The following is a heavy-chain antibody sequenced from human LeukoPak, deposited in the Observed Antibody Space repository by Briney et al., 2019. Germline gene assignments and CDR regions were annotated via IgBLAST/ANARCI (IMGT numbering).Heavy chain of an antibody. V-gene: IGHV3-74*01. J-gene: IGHJ4*02. CDR2: INSDGSST. CDR1: GLTFSSYW. CDR3: ARRVEERPLGYCSGTSCYSSIYFDY. Sequence: GGSLRLSCAASGLTFSSYWMHWVRQAPGKGLVWVSRINSDGSSTSYADSVKGRFTISRDNAKNTLHLQMNSLRAEDTAVYYCARRVEERPLGYCSGTSCYSSIYFDYWGQGTLVTVSS. D-gene: IGHD2-2*01.